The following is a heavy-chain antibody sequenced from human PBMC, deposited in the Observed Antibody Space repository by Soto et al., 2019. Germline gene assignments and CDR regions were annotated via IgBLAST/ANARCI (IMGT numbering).Heavy chain of an antibody. D-gene: IGHD2-15*01. CDR2: IRYTGKT. CDR3: ARVHCGGGSCYSRYFHWFDP. Sequence: QVQLQESGPGLVEPSQTLSLTCTVSGDSTSSDGFYWSWTRQHPGRGLEWIGYIRYTGKTYYNPSLKSRVTISADTSKNQFSLMLSSVTAADTAVYYCARVHCGGGSCYSRYFHWFDPWGQGTLVTVSS. CDR1: GDSTSSDGFY. J-gene: IGHJ5*02. V-gene: IGHV4-31*03.